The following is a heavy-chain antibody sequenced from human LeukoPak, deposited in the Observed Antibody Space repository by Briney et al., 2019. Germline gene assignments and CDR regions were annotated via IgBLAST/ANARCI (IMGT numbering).Heavy chain of an antibody. V-gene: IGHV1-8*01. CDR3: ARVPRDTETSNYYNMDV. Sequence: ASVKVSCKASGYNFISYDINWVRQGPGRGLEWMGWMNPNNGNAGYPQTFQGRVTMTRDTSISTAYMELRSLRSEDTAMYYCARVPRDTETSNYYNMDVWGKGTMVTISS. CDR2: MNPNNGNA. CDR1: GYNFISYD. J-gene: IGHJ6*04.